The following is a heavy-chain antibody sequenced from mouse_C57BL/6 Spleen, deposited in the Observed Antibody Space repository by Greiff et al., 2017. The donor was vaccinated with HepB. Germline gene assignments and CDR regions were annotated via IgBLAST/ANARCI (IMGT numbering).Heavy chain of an antibody. Sequence: EVMLVESGGGLVKPGGSLKLSCAASGFTFSSYAMSWVRQTPEKRLEWVATISDGGSYTYYPDNVKGRFTISRDNAKNNLYLQLSHLKSEDTAMYDCASPFYSHFDYWGQGTTLTVSS. V-gene: IGHV5-4*03. D-gene: IGHD2-1*01. CDR3: ASPFYSHFDY. CDR2: ISDGGSYT. CDR1: GFTFSSYA. J-gene: IGHJ2*01.